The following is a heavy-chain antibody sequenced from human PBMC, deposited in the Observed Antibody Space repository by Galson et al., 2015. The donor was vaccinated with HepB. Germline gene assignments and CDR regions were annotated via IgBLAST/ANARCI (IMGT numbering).Heavy chain of an antibody. CDR1: GFTFSSYA. V-gene: IGHV3-23*01. J-gene: IGHJ4*02. CDR3: ASQNRGYNWNYRAFDY. Sequence: SLRLSCAASGFTFSSYAMSWVRQAPGKGLEWVSAISGSGGSTYYADSVKGRFTISRDNSKNTLYLQMNSLRAEDTAVYYCASQNRGYNWNYRAFDYWGQGTLVTVSS. D-gene: IGHD1-7*01. CDR2: ISGSGGST.